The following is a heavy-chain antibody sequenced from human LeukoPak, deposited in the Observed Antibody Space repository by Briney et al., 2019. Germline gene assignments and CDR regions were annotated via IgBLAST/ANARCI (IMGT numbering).Heavy chain of an antibody. J-gene: IGHJ4*02. CDR1: GFTFSQAW. V-gene: IGHV3-7*01. CDR2: IKQDGSEK. D-gene: IGHD5-18*01. Sequence: GGSLRLSCEGSGFTFSQAWMNWVRQAPGKGLEWVANIKQDGSEKYYVDSVKGRFTISRDNAKNSLYLQMNSLRAEDTAVYYCARGALPHSYGIDYWGQGTLVTVSS. CDR3: ARGALPHSYGIDY.